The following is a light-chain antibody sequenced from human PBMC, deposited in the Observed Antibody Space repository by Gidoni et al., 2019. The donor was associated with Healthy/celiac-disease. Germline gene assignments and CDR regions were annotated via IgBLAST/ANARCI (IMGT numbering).Light chain of an antibody. V-gene: IGKV1-39*01. CDR1: QSISSY. J-gene: IGKJ1*01. CDR3: QQSYSTRWT. CDR2: AAS. Sequence: DIQMTQSPSSLSASVGDRVTITCRASQSISSYLNWYQQKPGKAPKLLIYAASSLQSGVPSRFSGSGSGTDFTLTISSLQPEDFANYYCQQSYSTRWTFXQXTKVEIK.